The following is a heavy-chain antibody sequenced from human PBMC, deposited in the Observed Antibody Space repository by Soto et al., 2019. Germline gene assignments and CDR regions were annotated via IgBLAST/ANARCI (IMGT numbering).Heavy chain of an antibody. Sequence: QVQLVQSGAEVKKPGASVMVSCKASGYTFTNYYIHWVRQAPGQGLEWMGIINPNGGSTTYTPKFQDRVGMTSDTSKGTDYMDLSGLRSEDTAVYDYARAPARPQAAARLFSRGAFDMWGQGTKVTVCS. CDR3: ARAPARPQAAARLFSRGAFDM. D-gene: IGHD3-22*01. CDR2: INPNGGST. V-gene: IGHV1-46*01. CDR1: GYTFTNYY. J-gene: IGHJ3*02.